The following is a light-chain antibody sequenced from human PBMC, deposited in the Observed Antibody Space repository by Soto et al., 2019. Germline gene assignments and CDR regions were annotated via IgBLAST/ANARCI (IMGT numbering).Light chain of an antibody. Sequence: QSALTQPASVSGSPGQSITISCTGSSSDIGAFNYVAWYQQHPGKAPKLIIHGVTNRPSGVSSRFSGSKSDYTASLNISGLQAEDEADYYCSSYTTAFFYVFGTGTKVTVL. CDR3: SSYTTAFFYV. CDR2: GVT. CDR1: SSDIGAFNY. V-gene: IGLV2-14*01. J-gene: IGLJ1*01.